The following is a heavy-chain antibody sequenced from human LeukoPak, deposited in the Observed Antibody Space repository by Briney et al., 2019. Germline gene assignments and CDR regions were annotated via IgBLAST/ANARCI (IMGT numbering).Heavy chain of an antibody. J-gene: IGHJ4*02. Sequence: PGGSLRLSCAASGFTFRSYAMSWVPQAQGEGLKWSSPFIVSGATTYYPDSVKGRFTISRDNSKNTLYLQMHSLRAEDTALYYCAKDLNRYYYDTGGYYYDYWGQGTLVTVSS. CDR3: AKDLNRYYYDTGGYYYDY. CDR2: FIVSGATT. V-gene: IGHV3-23*01. CDR1: GFTFRSYA. D-gene: IGHD3-22*01.